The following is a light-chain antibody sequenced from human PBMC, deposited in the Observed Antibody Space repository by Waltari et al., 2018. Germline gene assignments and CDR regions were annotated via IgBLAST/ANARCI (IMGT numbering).Light chain of an antibody. J-gene: IGKJ2*01. CDR2: DTT. Sequence: EIVLTQSPATLSLSPGEIATLSCRASQNVSSFLAWYQQKRGQAPRLLIYDTTHRATGIPARFSGSGSGTDFTLTISSLEPEDFAVYYCQQRSNWYTFGQGTNLEIK. V-gene: IGKV3-11*01. CDR1: QNVSSF. CDR3: QQRSNWYT.